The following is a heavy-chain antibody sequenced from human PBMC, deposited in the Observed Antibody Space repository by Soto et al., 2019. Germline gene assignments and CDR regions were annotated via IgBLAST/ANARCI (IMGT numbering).Heavy chain of an antibody. CDR2: IKSKADNGTT. D-gene: IGHD4-17*01. J-gene: IGHJ3*02. CDR1: RFTLSNAR. Sequence: EVQLMASGGGLVKPGESLRLSCAGSRFTLSNARMTWVRQAPGKGLEWVGRIKSKADNGTTDYPTAVKGRFTISRDDSRNTLYLQLNSLKTEDTAVYYCTTDYGWAFAIWGQGTMVTVSS. V-gene: IGHV3-15*01. CDR3: TTDYGWAFAI.